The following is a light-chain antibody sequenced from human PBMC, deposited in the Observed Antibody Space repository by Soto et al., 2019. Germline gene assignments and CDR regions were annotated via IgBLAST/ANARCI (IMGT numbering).Light chain of an antibody. Sequence: DIVMTQSPLSLPVTPGEPASISCRSSQSLLHSNGNTYLDWYLQKPGQSPQLLIYLGSNRASGVPYRLSGSGSGTDFTLKISRVEAEDVGVYYCMQALKTPYTFGQGTKLEIK. V-gene: IGKV2-28*01. CDR1: QSLLHSNGNTY. CDR2: LGS. CDR3: MQALKTPYT. J-gene: IGKJ2*01.